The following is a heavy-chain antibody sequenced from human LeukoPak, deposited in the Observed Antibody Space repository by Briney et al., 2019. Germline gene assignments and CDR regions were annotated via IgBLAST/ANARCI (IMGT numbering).Heavy chain of an antibody. CDR1: GYTLTELS. CDR3: ARGVRVVPITMVRGVISWFDP. CDR2: INPSGGST. D-gene: IGHD3-10*01. V-gene: IGHV1-46*01. J-gene: IGHJ5*02. Sequence: EASVKVSCKVSGYTLTELSMHWVRQAPGQGLEWMGIINPSGGSTSYAQKFQGRVTMTRDTSTSTVYMELSSLRSEDTAVYYCARGVRVVPITMVRGVISWFDPWGQGTLVTVSS.